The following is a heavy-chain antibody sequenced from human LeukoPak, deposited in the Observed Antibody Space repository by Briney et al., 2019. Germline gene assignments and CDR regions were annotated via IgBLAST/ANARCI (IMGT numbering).Heavy chain of an antibody. D-gene: IGHD3-9*01. CDR2: IYYRGST. CDR1: GGSISTSNYY. CDR3: ARDKRYFDWLSNYFDY. V-gene: IGHV4-39*07. Sequence: SETLSLTCTVSGGSISTSNYYWGWIRQPPGKGLEWIGSIYYRGSTYYNPSLKSRVTISVDTSKNPFSLKLSSVTAADTAVYYCARDKRYFDWLSNYFDYWGQGTLVTVSS. J-gene: IGHJ4*02.